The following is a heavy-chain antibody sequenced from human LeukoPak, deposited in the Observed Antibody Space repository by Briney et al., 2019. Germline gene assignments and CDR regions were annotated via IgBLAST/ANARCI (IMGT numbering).Heavy chain of an antibody. CDR3: GKGAYCWGGNCYLGDLDY. D-gene: IGHD2-15*01. CDR1: GFTFDDYG. V-gene: IGHV3-20*04. CDR2: INWNGGST. J-gene: IGHJ4*02. Sequence: GGSLRLSCAASGFTFDDYGMSWVRQAPGKGLEWVSGINWNGGSTGYADSVKGRFTISRDNSKNTLYLQMNNLRVEDTAVYYCGKGAYCWGGNCYLGDLDYWGQGTLVTVSS.